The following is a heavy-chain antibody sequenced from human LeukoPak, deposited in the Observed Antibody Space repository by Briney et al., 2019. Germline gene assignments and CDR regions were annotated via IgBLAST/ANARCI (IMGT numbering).Heavy chain of an antibody. V-gene: IGHV3-33*01. CDR2: IWYDGSNK. Sequence: PGRSLRLSCAAFGFTFSTYGMHWVRQPPGKGLEWVAVIWYDGSNKYYGDSVEGRFIISRDNSKNTLYLHMNNVRVEDTAVYYCARAVEPFDYWGQGTLVTVSS. CDR3: ARAVEPFDY. J-gene: IGHJ4*02. CDR1: GFTFSTYG. D-gene: IGHD1-14*01.